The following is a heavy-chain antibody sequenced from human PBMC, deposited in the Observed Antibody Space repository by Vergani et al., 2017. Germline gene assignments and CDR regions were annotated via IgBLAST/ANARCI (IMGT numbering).Heavy chain of an antibody. V-gene: IGHV1-69*02. CDR3: AKGSSSSPGIYLDY. CDR2: IIPILGIA. CDR1: GGTFSSYT. D-gene: IGHD6-6*01. Sequence: QVQLVQSGAEVKKPGSSVKVSCKASGGTFSSYTISWVRQAPGQGLEWMGRIIPILGIANYAQKFQGRVTITADKSTSTAYMELSSLRSEDTAVYYCAKGSSSSPGIYLDYWGQGTLVTVSS. J-gene: IGHJ4*02.